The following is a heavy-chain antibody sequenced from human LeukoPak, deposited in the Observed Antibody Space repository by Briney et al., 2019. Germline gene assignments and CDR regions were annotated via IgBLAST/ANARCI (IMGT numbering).Heavy chain of an antibody. Sequence: GGSLRLSCAASGFTFSTYRMNWVRQAPGKGLEWVSSISSSSGNLYYADSVRGRFTISRDNAKGSVLPQMYSLRADDTAVYYCARDERGIDYWGQGTLVTVSS. J-gene: IGHJ4*02. CDR3: ARDERGIDY. V-gene: IGHV3-21*01. CDR2: ISSSSGNL. D-gene: IGHD6-13*01. CDR1: GFTFSTYR.